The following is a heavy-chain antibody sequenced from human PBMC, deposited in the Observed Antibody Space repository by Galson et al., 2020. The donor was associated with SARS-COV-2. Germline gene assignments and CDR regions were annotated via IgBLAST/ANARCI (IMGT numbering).Heavy chain of an antibody. CDR3: ARGNCSTTSCYTIDAFDI. CDR2: ISRGSTYI. J-gene: IGHJ3*02. V-gene: IGHV3-21*01. CDR1: GFTFSDYS. Sequence: LSLTCAASGFTFSDYSMNWVRQAPGKGLEWVSSISRGSTYIYYADSMKGRFTVSRDNAKNSLFLQMNSLRAEDTAVYYCARGNCSTTSCYTIDAFDIWGQGTMVTVSS. D-gene: IGHD2-2*02.